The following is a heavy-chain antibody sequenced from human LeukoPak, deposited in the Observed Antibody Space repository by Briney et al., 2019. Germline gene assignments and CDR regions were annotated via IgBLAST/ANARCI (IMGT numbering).Heavy chain of an antibody. V-gene: IGHV3-23*01. CDR1: GFTFRSYA. CDR3: AKTTAGYSSGRYPGWPVDY. Sequence: PGGSLRLPCAAPGFTFRSYAMYWVRQAPGEGLEWVSGISGSGGSTFYADSVKGRFTISRDNSKNTVYLQMNSLRADDTAVYYCAKTTAGYSSGRYPGWPVDYSGQGTLVTVSS. D-gene: IGHD6-19*01. CDR2: ISGSGGST. J-gene: IGHJ4*02.